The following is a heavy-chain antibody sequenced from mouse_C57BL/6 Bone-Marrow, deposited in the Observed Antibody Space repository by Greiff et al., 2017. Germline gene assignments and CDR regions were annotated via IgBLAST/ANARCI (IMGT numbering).Heavy chain of an antibody. CDR2: IDPENGDT. D-gene: IGHD2-4*01. Sequence: EVQLQESGAELVRPGASVKLSCTASGFNIKDDYMHWVKQRPEQGLEWIGWIDPENGDTEYASKFQGKATITADTSSNTAYLQLSSLTSEDTAVYYCTTSDYACFAYWGQGTLVTVSA. J-gene: IGHJ3*01. V-gene: IGHV14-4*01. CDR3: TTSDYACFAY. CDR1: GFNIKDDY.